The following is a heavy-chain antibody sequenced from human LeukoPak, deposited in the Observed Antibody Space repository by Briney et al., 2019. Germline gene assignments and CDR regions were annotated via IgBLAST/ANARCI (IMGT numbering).Heavy chain of an antibody. CDR1: GGSFSGYY. Sequence: SETLSLTCAVYGGSFSGYYWSWIRQPPGKGLEWIGEINHSGSTNYKPSLKSRVTISVDTSKNQFSLKLSSVTAADTAVYYCARYSGSYPIDYWGQGTLVTVSS. V-gene: IGHV4-34*01. CDR3: ARYSGSYPIDY. J-gene: IGHJ4*02. D-gene: IGHD1-26*01. CDR2: INHSGST.